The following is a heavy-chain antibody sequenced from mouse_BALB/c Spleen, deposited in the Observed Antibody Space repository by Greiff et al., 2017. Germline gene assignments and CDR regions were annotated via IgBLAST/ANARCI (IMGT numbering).Heavy chain of an antibody. CDR3: ARYLRTWFAY. V-gene: IGHV1-69*01. CDR2: IDTSDSYT. CDR1: GYTFTDYW. D-gene: IGHD5-1*01. Sequence: QVQLQQPGAELVMPGASVKMSCKASGYTFTDYWMHWVKQRPGQGLEWIGAIDTSDSYTSYNQKFKGKATLTVDESSSTAYMQLSSLTSEDSAVYYCARYLRTWFAYWGQGTLVTVSA. J-gene: IGHJ3*01.